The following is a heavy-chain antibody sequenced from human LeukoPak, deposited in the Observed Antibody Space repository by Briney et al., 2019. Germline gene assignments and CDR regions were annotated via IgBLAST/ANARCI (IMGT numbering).Heavy chain of an antibody. D-gene: IGHD1-14*01. CDR1: GFTFSRYA. J-gene: IGHJ3*02. CDR3: ATSYSRKVDAFDI. V-gene: IGHV3-23*01. CDR2: ISVSGENT. Sequence: GGSLRLSCAASGFTFSRYAMSWVRQAPGKGLEWVSAISVSGENTFYADSVKGRFTISSENSKNTLYLQMNSMRAEDTAVYYCATSYSRKVDAFDIWGQGTMVTVSS.